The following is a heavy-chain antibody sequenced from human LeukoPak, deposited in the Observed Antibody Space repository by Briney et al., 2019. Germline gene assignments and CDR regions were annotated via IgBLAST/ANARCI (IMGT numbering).Heavy chain of an antibody. J-gene: IGHJ4*02. CDR2: IHTDQTIQ. CDR3: VRGGLYHYSGTSGDY. CDR1: GFTFSGFG. D-gene: IGHD1-26*01. Sequence: PGGSLRLSCAASGFTFSGFGMHWVRQAPGKGLEWVAYIHTDQTIQYYADSVKGRFTISRDNAESSLYLQLSSLGAEDTAVYYCVRGGLYHYSGTSGDYWGQGTLVTVSS. V-gene: IGHV3-30*02.